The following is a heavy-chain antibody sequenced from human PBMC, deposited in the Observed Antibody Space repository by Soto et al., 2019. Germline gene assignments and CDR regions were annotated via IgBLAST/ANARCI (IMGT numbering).Heavy chain of an antibody. V-gene: IGHV3-7*05. Sequence: LRLSCVASGFTLSSYWMTWVRQAPGKGLEWVANIKEDGSEKYYVDSVKGRFTISRDNAKNSLDLQMKSLRGEDTAVYYCARDRRMYTGSSALEYWGLGTLVTVSS. J-gene: IGHJ4*02. CDR1: GFTLSSYW. D-gene: IGHD6-6*01. CDR2: IKEDGSEK. CDR3: ARDRRMYTGSSALEY.